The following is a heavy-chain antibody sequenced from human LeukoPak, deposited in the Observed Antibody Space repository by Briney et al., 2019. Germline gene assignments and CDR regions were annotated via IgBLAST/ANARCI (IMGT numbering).Heavy chain of an antibody. CDR1: GGSFSGYY. J-gene: IGHJ4*02. V-gene: IGHV4-34*01. D-gene: IGHD4-17*01. Sequence: SETLSLTCAVYGGSFSGYYWSWIRQPPGKGLEWIGEINHSRSTNYNPSLKSRVTISVDTSKNQFSLKLSSVTAADTAVYYCAGEAYNDYGDAPKDYWGQGTLVTVSS. CDR2: INHSRST. CDR3: AGEAYNDYGDAPKDY.